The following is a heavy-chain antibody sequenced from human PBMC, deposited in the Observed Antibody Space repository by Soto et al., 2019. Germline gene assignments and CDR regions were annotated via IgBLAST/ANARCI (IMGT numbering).Heavy chain of an antibody. CDR3: VRERESSGNLSAY. J-gene: IGHJ4*02. V-gene: IGHV1-18*01. CDR2: ISGYTGNA. D-gene: IGHD2-15*01. Sequence: GASVKVSCKASGYTFTYHGITWVRQAPGQGLEWMGWISGYTGNADYAQRFQGRVIMTTDTSTSTAYMEVRSLRSDDTAVYYCVRERESSGNLSAYWGQGTLVTVSS. CDR1: GYTFTYHG.